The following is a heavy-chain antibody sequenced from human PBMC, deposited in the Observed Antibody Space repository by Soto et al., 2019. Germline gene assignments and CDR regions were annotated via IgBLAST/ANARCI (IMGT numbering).Heavy chain of an antibody. CDR1: GSTFSSYA. V-gene: IGHV3-30-3*01. CDR2: ISYDGSNK. D-gene: IGHD6-6*01. CDR3: ARDLAYGYEQLVLPYYYGMDV. J-gene: IGHJ6*02. Sequence: PGGSLRLSCAASGSTFSSYAMHWVRQAPGKGLEWVAVISYDGSNKYYADSVKGRFTISRDNSKNTLYLQMNSLRAEDTAVYYCARDLAYGYEQLVLPYYYGMDVWGQGTTVTVSS.